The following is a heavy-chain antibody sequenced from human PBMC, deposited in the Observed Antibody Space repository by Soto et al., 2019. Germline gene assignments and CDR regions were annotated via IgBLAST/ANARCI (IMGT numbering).Heavy chain of an antibody. D-gene: IGHD3-10*01. J-gene: IGHJ4*02. V-gene: IGHV3-7*01. CDR2: VNQDGGEK. CDR3: ARGRPVPY. CDR1: GFTFSSYW. Sequence: EVQLVESGGGLVQPGGSLRLSCAASGFTFSSYWMSWVRQAPGKGLEWVANVNQDGGEKFYVDSVKGRFTIPRDNAMNSMYLQMNSLSAEDTAVYYCARGRPVPYWGQGTLVTVSS.